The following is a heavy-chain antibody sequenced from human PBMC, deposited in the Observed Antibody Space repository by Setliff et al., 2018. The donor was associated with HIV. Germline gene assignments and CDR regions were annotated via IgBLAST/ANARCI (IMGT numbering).Heavy chain of an antibody. V-gene: IGHV4-34*01. CDR2: IDPSGST. CDR3: ASQVPSMLGRSLGY. J-gene: IGHJ4*02. D-gene: IGHD2-8*01. CDR1: GGSFTGYS. Sequence: KTSETLSLTCAVYGGSFTGYSWAWIRQSPGKGLEWIGEIDPSGSTNYNPSLKSRVTISVDKSKNHFSLKLSSVTAADTAVYYCASQVPSMLGRSLGYWGQGTLVTVSS.